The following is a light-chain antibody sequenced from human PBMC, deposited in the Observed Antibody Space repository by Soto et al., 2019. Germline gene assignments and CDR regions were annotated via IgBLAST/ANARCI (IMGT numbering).Light chain of an antibody. J-gene: IGKJ1*01. CDR3: QQYNSYPWT. CDR1: QSISSW. V-gene: IGKV1-5*03. CDR2: KAS. Sequence: DIQMTQSPSTPSTSVGDRVTITCRASQSISSWLAWYQQQPGKAPKLLIYKASSLESGVPPRFSGSGSGTDFTLTISSLQPDDFATYYCQQYNSYPWTFGQGTKVEIK.